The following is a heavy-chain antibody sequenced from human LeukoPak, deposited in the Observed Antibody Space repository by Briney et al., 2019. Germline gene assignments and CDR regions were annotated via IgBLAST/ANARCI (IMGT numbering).Heavy chain of an antibody. Sequence: GGSLRLSCAASGFTVSNNYMSWVRQAPGEGLEWVSVIYSAGTTYYADSVKGRFTIPRDNSKNTLYLQMNSLRAEDTAVYYCAREGSSGWYEFWFDPWGQGPMVTVSS. CDR1: GFTVSNNY. V-gene: IGHV3-66*01. CDR3: AREGSSGWYEFWFDP. J-gene: IGHJ5*02. D-gene: IGHD6-19*01. CDR2: IYSAGTT.